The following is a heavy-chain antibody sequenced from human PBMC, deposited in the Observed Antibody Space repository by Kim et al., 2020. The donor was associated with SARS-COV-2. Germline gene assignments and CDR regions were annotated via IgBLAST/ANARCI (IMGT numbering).Heavy chain of an antibody. CDR2: IYYSGST. D-gene: IGHD2-15*01. Sequence: SETLSLTCTVSGGSISRYYWSWIRQPPGKGLEWIGSIYYSGSTNYNPSLKSRDTISVDTSKNQFSLKLSSVTAADTAVYYCARKGLGYCSGGSCYSAFDIWGQETMVTVSS. J-gene: IGHJ3*02. CDR3: ARKGLGYCSGGSCYSAFDI. V-gene: IGHV4-59*01. CDR1: GGSISRYY.